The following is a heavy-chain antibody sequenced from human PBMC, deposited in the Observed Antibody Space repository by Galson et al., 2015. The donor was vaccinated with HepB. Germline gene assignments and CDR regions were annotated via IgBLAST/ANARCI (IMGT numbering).Heavy chain of an antibody. CDR3: TRDCVYSGSNCLFDY. Sequence: SLRLSCAASGFTFGDYAMSWVRQAPGKGLEWVGFIRSKAYGGTTEYAASVKGRFTISRDDSKSIAYLQMNSLKTEDTAVYYCTRDCVYSGSNCLFDYWGQGTLVTVSS. D-gene: IGHD1-26*01. J-gene: IGHJ4*02. CDR2: IRSKAYGGTT. V-gene: IGHV3-49*04. CDR1: GFTFGDYA.